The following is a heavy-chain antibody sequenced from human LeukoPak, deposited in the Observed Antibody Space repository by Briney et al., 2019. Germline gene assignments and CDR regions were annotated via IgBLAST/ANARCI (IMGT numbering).Heavy chain of an antibody. CDR1: GGSISSYY. CDR2: IYTSGST. Sequence: SETLSLTCTVSGGSISSYYWSWIRQPAGKGLEWIGRIYTSGSTNYNPSLKSRVTISVDTSKNQFSLKLSSVTAADTAVYYCARVAGSSGWYVNYYYYYMDVWGKGTTVTVSS. V-gene: IGHV4-4*07. CDR3: ARVAGSSGWYVNYYYYYMDV. D-gene: IGHD6-19*01. J-gene: IGHJ6*03.